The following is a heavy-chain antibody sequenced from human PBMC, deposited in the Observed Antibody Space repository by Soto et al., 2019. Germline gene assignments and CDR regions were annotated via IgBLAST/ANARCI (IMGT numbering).Heavy chain of an antibody. D-gene: IGHD5-18*01. Sequence: SETLSLTCTVSGGSISSYYWSWIRQPPGKELEWIGYIYYSGSTNYNPSLKSRVTISVDTSKNQFSLKLSSVTAADTAVYYCASYGYSYGEYYFDYWGQGTLVTVSS. CDR3: ASYGYSYGEYYFDY. CDR2: IYYSGST. CDR1: GGSISSYY. V-gene: IGHV4-59*01. J-gene: IGHJ4*02.